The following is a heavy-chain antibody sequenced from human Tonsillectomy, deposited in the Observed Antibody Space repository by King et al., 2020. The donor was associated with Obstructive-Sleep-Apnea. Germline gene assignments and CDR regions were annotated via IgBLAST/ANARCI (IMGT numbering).Heavy chain of an antibody. D-gene: IGHD7-27*01. Sequence: VQLVESGGGVVQPGRSLRLSCAASGFTFSSYAMHWVRQAPGKGLEWVAVISYDGSNKYYAESVKGRFTISKDNSKNTLYLQMNSLRAEDTAVYYCARGESLGTFDYWGQGTLVTVSS. CDR2: ISYDGSNK. CDR1: GFTFSSYA. V-gene: IGHV3-30*04. J-gene: IGHJ4*02. CDR3: ARGESLGTFDY.